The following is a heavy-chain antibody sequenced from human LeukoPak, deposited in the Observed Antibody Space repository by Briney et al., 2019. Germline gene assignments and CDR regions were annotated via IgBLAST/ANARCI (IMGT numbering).Heavy chain of an antibody. D-gene: IGHD5-24*01. Sequence: SVKVSCKASGGTFISHALVWVRQAPGKRFEWMGGTIPTIISPNYAQKLQGRITIATDETTTTAYMELTSLTSDETAVYSCARAKGVRDAYNFPPDYYYHDFWGQGTLVTVSS. J-gene: IGHJ4*02. V-gene: IGHV1-69*05. CDR1: GGTFISHA. CDR2: TIPTIISP. CDR3: ARAKGVRDAYNFPPDYYYHDF.